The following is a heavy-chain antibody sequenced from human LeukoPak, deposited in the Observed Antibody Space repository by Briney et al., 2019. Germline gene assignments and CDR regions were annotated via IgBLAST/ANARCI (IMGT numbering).Heavy chain of an antibody. CDR1: GGSFSGYY. CDR2: ISYSGST. J-gene: IGHJ4*02. Sequence: SETLSLTCAVYGGSFSGYYWSWIRQPPGKGLEWIGYISYSGSTKYNPSLKSRVTISVDTSKNQFSLKLSSVTAADTAVYYCATLERYYDILTGYYRRGDYWGQGTLVTVSS. CDR3: ATLERYYDILTGYYRRGDY. D-gene: IGHD3-9*01. V-gene: IGHV4-59*01.